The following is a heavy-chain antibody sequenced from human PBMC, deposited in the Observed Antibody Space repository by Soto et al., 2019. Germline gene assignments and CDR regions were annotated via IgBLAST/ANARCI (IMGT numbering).Heavy chain of an antibody. CDR2: IYYSGST. Sequence: SETLSLTCTVSGGSISRNSFYWGWIRQPPGKGLEWIGNIYYSGSTYYNPSLKSRVTISVDTSKNQFSLKLSSVTAADTAVYYCARHNPANYYYYGMDVWGQGTTVT. CDR3: ARHNPANYYYYGMDV. J-gene: IGHJ6*02. V-gene: IGHV4-39*01. CDR1: GGSISRNSFY.